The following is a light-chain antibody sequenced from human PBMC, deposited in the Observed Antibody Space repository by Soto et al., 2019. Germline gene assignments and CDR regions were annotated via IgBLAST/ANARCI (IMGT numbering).Light chain of an antibody. V-gene: IGLV2-14*03. CDR2: DVS. J-gene: IGLJ1*01. Sequence: SVLTQPASVSGSPGQSIAISCTGTSSDVGAYNYVSWYQQYPGKAPKLMIYDVSNRPSGVSDRFSGSKSGNTASLTISGLQAEDEADYYCSSYTTSFTYVFGTGTKLTVL. CDR3: SSYTTSFTYV. CDR1: SSDVGAYNY.